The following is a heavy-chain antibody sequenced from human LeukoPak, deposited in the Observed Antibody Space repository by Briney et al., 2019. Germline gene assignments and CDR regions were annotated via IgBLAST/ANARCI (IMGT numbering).Heavy chain of an antibody. J-gene: IGHJ4*02. V-gene: IGHV4-38-2*02. CDR3: ARDPLEGDYVWGSYDY. CDR1: GYSISSGYY. CDR2: IYHSGST. D-gene: IGHD3-16*01. Sequence: SETLSLTCTVSGYSISSGYYWGWIRQPPGKGLEWIGSIYHSGSTYYNPSLKSRVTISVDTSKNQFSLKLSSVTAADTAVYYCARDPLEGDYVWGSYDYWGQGTLVTVSS.